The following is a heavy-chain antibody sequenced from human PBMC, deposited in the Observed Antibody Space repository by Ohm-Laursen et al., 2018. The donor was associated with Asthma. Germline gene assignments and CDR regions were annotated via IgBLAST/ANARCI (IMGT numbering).Heavy chain of an antibody. J-gene: IGHJ4*02. CDR2: IIPIFDIP. Sequence: PSVKVSCKASGGTFSSYAINWVRQAPGQGLEWVGAIIPIFDIPNYAEKFQGRVTITADKSTSTAYMELSSLRSEDTAVYYCARDHSSGYSFSFDYWGQGTLVTVSS. CDR3: ARDHSSGYSFSFDY. V-gene: IGHV1-69*17. D-gene: IGHD3-22*01. CDR1: GGTFSSYA.